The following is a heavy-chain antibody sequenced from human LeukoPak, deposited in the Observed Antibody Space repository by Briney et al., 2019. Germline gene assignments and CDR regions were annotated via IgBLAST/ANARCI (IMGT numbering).Heavy chain of an antibody. D-gene: IGHD1-1*01. V-gene: IGHV4-34*01. CDR1: GGSFSGYY. Sequence: SETLSLTCAVYGGSFSGYYWSWIRQPPGKGLEWIGEINHSGSTNYNPSLESRVTISVDTSKNQFSLKLSSVTAADTAVYYCARGRTRVPYNWFDPWGQGTLVTVSS. CDR3: ARGRTRVPYNWFDP. CDR2: INHSGST. J-gene: IGHJ5*02.